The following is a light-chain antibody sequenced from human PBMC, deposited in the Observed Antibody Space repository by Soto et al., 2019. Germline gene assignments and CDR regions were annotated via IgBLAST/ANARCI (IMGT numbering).Light chain of an antibody. J-gene: IGLJ2*01. V-gene: IGLV1-40*01. CDR2: ANS. Sequence: QSVLTQPPSVSGAPGQRVTISCTGSSSNIGAGYDVHWYQQLPGTAPKLLIYANSNRPSGVPDRFSGSKSGTSASLAITGLQAEDEADYYCQSYDSSLRGVLFGGGTKLTVL. CDR3: QSYDSSLRGVL. CDR1: SSNIGAGYD.